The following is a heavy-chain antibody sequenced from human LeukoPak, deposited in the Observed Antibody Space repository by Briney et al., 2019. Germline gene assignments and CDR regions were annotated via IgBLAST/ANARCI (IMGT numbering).Heavy chain of an antibody. CDR2: IAYDGSNK. V-gene: IGHV3-30*18. CDR1: GFTFSSYG. D-gene: IGHD2-21*01. J-gene: IGHJ3*02. Sequence: GGSLRLSCAASGFTFSSYGMHWVRQAPGKGLEWVAVIAYDGSNKYYADSVKGRFTISRDNSKNTLYLQMNSLRAEDTAVYYCAKDRLRVNLDAFDIWGQGTMVTVSS. CDR3: AKDRLRVNLDAFDI.